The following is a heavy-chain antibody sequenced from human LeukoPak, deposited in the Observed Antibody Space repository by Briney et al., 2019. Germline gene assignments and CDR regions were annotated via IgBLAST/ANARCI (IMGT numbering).Heavy chain of an antibody. CDR2: INPNSGGT. J-gene: IGHJ4*02. CDR1: GYTFTSYA. D-gene: IGHD2-15*01. Sequence: ASVKVSCKASGYTFTSYAINWVRQAPGQGLEWMGWINPNSGGTNYAQKFQGRVTMTRDTSISTAYMELSRLRSDDTAVYYCARERGGYCSGGSCSGRHFDYWGQGTLVTVSS. CDR3: ARERGGYCSGGSCSGRHFDY. V-gene: IGHV1-2*02.